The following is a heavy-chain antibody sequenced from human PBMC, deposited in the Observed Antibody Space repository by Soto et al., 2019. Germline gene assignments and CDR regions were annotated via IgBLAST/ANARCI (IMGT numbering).Heavy chain of an antibody. CDR3: ARDPVAYCGGDCRTFDY. Sequence: PGGSLRLSGAASGFTFSSYAMHWVGRAPGKGLEWVAVISYDGSNKYYADSVKGRFTISRDNSKNTLYLQMNSLRAEDTAVYYCARDPVAYCGGDCRTFDYWGQGTLVTVSS. J-gene: IGHJ4*02. D-gene: IGHD2-21*02. CDR2: ISYDGSNK. CDR1: GFTFSSYA. V-gene: IGHV3-30-3*01.